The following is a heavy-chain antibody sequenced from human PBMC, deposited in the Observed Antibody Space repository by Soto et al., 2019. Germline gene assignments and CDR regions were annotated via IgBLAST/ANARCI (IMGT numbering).Heavy chain of an antibody. D-gene: IGHD3-3*01. CDR2: IRSKANSYAT. Sequence: GGSLRLSCAASGFTFSGSAMHWVRQASGKGLEWVGRIRSKANSYATAYAASVKGRFTISRDDSKNTAYLQMNSLKTEDTAVYYCTRPGDFWTTLDYWGQGTLVTVSS. CDR1: GFTFSGSA. J-gene: IGHJ4*02. CDR3: TRPGDFWTTLDY. V-gene: IGHV3-73*01.